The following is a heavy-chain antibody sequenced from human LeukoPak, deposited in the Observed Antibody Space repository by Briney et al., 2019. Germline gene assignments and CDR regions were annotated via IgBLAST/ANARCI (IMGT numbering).Heavy chain of an antibody. CDR1: GYTFVTYG. CDR3: TRASFDH. CDR2: ISTYNGNT. V-gene: IGHV1-18*01. J-gene: IGHJ4*02. Sequence: ASATVSCKASGYTFVTYGINWVRQAPGQRPEWMGWISTYNGNTKYALKFQDRVTLTRDTSTTTAYMELRSLTSDDRAVYYCTRASFDHWGQGTLVIVSS.